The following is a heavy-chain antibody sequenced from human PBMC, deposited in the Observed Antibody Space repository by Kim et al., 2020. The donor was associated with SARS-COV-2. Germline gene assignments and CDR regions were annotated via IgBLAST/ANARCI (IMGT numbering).Heavy chain of an antibody. D-gene: IGHD5-12*01. J-gene: IGHJ4*02. V-gene: IGHV4-39*01. CDR2: IYYSGST. CDR3: ARHPPQSYDSFDY. Sequence: SETLSLTCTVSGGSISSSSYYWGWIRQPPGKGLEWIGSIYYSGSTYYNPSLKSRVTISVDTSKNQFSLKLSSVTAADTAVYYCARHPPQSYDSFDYWGQGTLVTVSS. CDR1: GGSISSSSYY.